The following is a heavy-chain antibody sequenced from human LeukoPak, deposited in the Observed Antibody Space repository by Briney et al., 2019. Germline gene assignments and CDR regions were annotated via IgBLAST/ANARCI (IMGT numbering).Heavy chain of an antibody. Sequence: GESLKISCKGSGYNFPKSWIGWVRQMPGKSLEWMAIVYPDDSRTKYSPSFQGQVTISADRSINTAYLQWSSVRASDTAIYYCARPDYFASHDWGQGTLVTVSS. J-gene: IGHJ4*02. V-gene: IGHV5-51*01. CDR1: GYNFPKSW. CDR3: ARPDYFASHD. CDR2: VYPDDSRT. D-gene: IGHD3-10*01.